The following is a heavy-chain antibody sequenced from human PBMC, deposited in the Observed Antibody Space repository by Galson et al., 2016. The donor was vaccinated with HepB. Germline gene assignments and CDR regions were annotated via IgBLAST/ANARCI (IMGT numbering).Heavy chain of an antibody. D-gene: IGHD4-17*01. J-gene: IGHJ6*03. V-gene: IGHV5-51*03. CDR2: IYPGDSDT. CDR1: GYSFTSYW. CDR3: ARGSDTPTTVTRMAQYYYYMDV. Sequence: QSGAEVKKPGESLKISCKGSGYSFTSYWIGWVRQMPGEGLEWMGIIYPGDSDTRYSPSFQGQVTISADKSITTAYLQWSSLKASDTAMYYCARGSDTPTTVTRMAQYYYYMDVWGKGTAVTVSS.